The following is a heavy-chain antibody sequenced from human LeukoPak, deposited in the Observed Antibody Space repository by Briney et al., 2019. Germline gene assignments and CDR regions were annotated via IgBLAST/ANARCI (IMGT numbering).Heavy chain of an antibody. CDR3: ARFDCSSTSCAGGWFDP. Sequence: SETLSLTCTVSGGSISSGDYYWSWIRQPPGKGLEWMGYIYYSGSTYYNPSLKSRVTISVDTSKNQFSLKLSSVTAADTAVYYCARFDCSSTSCAGGWFDPWGQGTLVTVSS. CDR1: GGSISSGDYY. CDR2: IYYSGST. J-gene: IGHJ5*02. V-gene: IGHV4-30-4*08. D-gene: IGHD2-2*01.